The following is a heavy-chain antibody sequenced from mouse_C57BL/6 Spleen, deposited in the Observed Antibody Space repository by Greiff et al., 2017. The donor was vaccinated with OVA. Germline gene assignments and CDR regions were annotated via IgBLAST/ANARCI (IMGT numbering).Heavy chain of an antibody. Sequence: DVKLQESVAELVRPGASVKLSCTASGFNIKNTYMHWVKQRPEQGLEWIGRIDPANGNTKYAPKFQGKATITADTSSNTAYLQLSSLTSEDTAIYYCALYYYGSSHWYFDVWGTGTTVTVSS. CDR3: ALYYYGSSHWYFDV. CDR1: GFNIKNTY. D-gene: IGHD1-1*01. V-gene: IGHV14-3*01. CDR2: IDPANGNT. J-gene: IGHJ1*03.